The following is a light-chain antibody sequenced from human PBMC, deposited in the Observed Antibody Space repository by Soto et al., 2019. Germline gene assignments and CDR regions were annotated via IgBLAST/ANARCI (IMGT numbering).Light chain of an antibody. V-gene: IGKV3-20*01. CDR1: QSVSSSY. Sequence: EIVMTQSPAPLSVSPGARAPLSCRASQSVSSSYLAWYRQKPGQAPRLLIYGASSRATGIPDRFSGSGSGTDFTLTISRLEPEDFAVYYCQQYGSSQGTFGQGTKV. CDR2: GAS. CDR3: QQYGSSQGT. J-gene: IGKJ1*01.